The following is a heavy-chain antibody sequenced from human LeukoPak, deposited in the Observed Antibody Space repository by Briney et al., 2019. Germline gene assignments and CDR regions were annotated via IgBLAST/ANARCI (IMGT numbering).Heavy chain of an antibody. CDR3: AKFRWSVGATPRNAFDI. CDR1: GLTFSSYA. D-gene: IGHD1-26*01. V-gene: IGHV3-23*01. CDR2: ISGSGGST. Sequence: GGSLRLSCAASGLTFSSYAMSWVRQAPGKGLEWVSAISGSGGSTYYADSVKGRFTISRDNSKNTLYLQMNSLRAEDTAVYYCAKFRWSVGATPRNAFDIWGQGTMVTVSS. J-gene: IGHJ3*02.